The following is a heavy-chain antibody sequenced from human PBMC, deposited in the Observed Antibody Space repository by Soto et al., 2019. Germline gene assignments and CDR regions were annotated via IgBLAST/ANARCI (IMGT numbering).Heavy chain of an antibody. Sequence: SETLSLTCAVSGGSITTVGYSWSWIRQPPGKCLEWIGYIFHSGISYSNPSLKGRVTMSVDGSKNRFSLRLSSVTAADTAVYYCARRISARTYYFDYWGQGTLVTVYS. CDR2: IFHSGIS. D-gene: IGHD6-6*01. V-gene: IGHV4-30-2*01. J-gene: IGHJ4*02. CDR3: ARRISARTYYFDY. CDR1: GGSITTVGYS.